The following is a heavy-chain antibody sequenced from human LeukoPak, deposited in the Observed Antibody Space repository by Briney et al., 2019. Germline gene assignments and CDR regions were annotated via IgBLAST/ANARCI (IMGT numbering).Heavy chain of an antibody. CDR3: TRVAIFGVVGAVNWFDP. CDR2: INTNTGNP. D-gene: IGHD3-3*02. Sequence: GASVKVSCKASGYTFTSYAMNWVRQAPGQGLEWMGWINTNTGNPTYAQGFTGRFVFSLDTSVSTAYLQISGLKAEDTAVYYCTRVAIFGVVGAVNWFDPWGQGTLVTVSS. J-gene: IGHJ5*02. V-gene: IGHV7-4-1*02. CDR1: GYTFTSYA.